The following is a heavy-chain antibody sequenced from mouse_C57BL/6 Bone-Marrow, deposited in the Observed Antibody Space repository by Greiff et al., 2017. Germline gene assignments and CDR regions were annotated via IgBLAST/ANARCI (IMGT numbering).Heavy chain of an antibody. CDR2: ISSGGSYT. Sequence: EVKLMESGGDLVKPGGSLKLSCAASGYTFSSYGMSWVRQTPDKRLEWVATISSGGSYTYYPDSVKGRFTISRDNAKNTLYLQMSSLKSEDTAMYYCARDYGSRRYFDVWGTGTTVTVSS. V-gene: IGHV5-6*01. CDR1: GYTFSSYG. D-gene: IGHD1-1*01. J-gene: IGHJ1*03. CDR3: ARDYGSRRYFDV.